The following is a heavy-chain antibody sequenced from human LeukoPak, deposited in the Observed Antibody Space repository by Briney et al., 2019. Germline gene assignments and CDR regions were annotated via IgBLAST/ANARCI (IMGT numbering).Heavy chain of an antibody. J-gene: IGHJ6*02. Sequence: ASVKVSRKASGHTFTGYYMHWVRQAPGQGFEWMGRINPKSGGTNYAQKFQGWVTMTRETSISTAYMELSRLRSDDTAVYYCARDSGEAWDVWGQGTTVTVSS. D-gene: IGHD3-10*01. CDR2: INPKSGGT. V-gene: IGHV1-2*04. CDR1: GHTFTGYY. CDR3: ARDSGEAWDV.